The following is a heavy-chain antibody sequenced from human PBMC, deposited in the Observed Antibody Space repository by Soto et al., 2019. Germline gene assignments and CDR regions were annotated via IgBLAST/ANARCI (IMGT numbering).Heavy chain of an antibody. CDR1: GGSISSGGYY. CDR3: ARTNITIFGVAIVPHRMDV. CDR2: IYYSGST. V-gene: IGHV4-31*03. D-gene: IGHD3-3*01. Sequence: SETLSLTCTVSGGSISSGGYYWSWIRQHPGKGLEWIGYIYYSGSTYYNPSLKSRVTISVDTSKNQFSLKLSSVTAADTAVYYCARTNITIFGVAIVPHRMDVWGQGTTVTVSS. J-gene: IGHJ6*02.